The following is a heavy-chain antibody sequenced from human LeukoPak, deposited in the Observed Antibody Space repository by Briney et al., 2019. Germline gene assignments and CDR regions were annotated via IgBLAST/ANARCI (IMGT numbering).Heavy chain of an antibody. Sequence: SETLSLTCTVSGGSISSYYWSWIRQPPGKGLEWIGYIYYSGSTNCNPSLKSRVTISVDTSKNQFSLKLSSVTAADTAVYYCARFGMFLGGGSYYGDYYYGMDVWGQGTTVTVSS. J-gene: IGHJ6*02. CDR1: GGSISSYY. CDR2: IYYSGST. CDR3: ARFGMFLGGGSYYGDYYYGMDV. V-gene: IGHV4-59*01. D-gene: IGHD1-26*01.